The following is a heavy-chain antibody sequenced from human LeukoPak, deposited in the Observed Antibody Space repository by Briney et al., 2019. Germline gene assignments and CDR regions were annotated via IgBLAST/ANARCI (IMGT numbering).Heavy chain of an antibody. CDR2: ISSSSSYI. CDR3: AKDRGYTYLYPSDY. CDR1: EFTFSTYS. V-gene: IGHV3-21*04. D-gene: IGHD5-18*01. Sequence: GGSLRLSCAASEFTFSTYSMSWVRQAPGKGLDWVSSISSSSSYIQYADSVKGRFTISRDNAKNTLYLQMNSLRAEDTAVYYCAKDRGYTYLYPSDYWGQGTLVTVSS. J-gene: IGHJ4*02.